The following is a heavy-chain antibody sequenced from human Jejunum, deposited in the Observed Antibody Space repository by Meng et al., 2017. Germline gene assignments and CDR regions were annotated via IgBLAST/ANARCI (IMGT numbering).Heavy chain of an antibody. CDR3: AREWSGSYRHFDY. J-gene: IGHJ4*02. CDR1: VGSISTSDW. V-gene: IGHV4-4*02. D-gene: IGHD1-26*01. CDR2: IHHSGST. Sequence: VELQGAGAGLVKPSGTLSVTCAFSVGSISTSDWWSWVRQPPGKGLEWIGEIHHSGSTNYNPSLKSRVTISVDKSKNQFSLKLNSVTAADTAVYYCAREWSGSYRHFDYWGQGTLVTVSS.